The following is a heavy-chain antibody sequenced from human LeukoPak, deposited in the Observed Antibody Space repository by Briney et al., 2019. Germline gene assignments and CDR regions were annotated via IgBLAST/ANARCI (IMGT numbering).Heavy chain of an antibody. CDR2: TVSEINGGTT. Sequence: PGGSLRLSCAASGFTFNYAWMSWVRQVPGKGLEWVGQTVSEINGGTTDYATPVKGRFTISRDDSKSTLYLQMNSLKIEDTAVYYCTTDEDWNYARKDVWGQGATVIVSS. CDR1: GFTFNYAW. V-gene: IGHV3-15*04. D-gene: IGHD1-7*01. J-gene: IGHJ6*02. CDR3: TTDEDWNYARKDV.